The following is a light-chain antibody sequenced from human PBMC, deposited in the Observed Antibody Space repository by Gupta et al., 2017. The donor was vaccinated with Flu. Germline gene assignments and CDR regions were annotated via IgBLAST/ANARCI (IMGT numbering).Light chain of an antibody. V-gene: IGLV2-18*02. CDR3: SSDTSSDNFV. CDR2: EVS. Sequence: QSALTQPPSVAGSAGQSVTISCTGASFDVGTYNRVSWYQQSPGTVPKLMIYEVSKRPSGVPDRFSGSKAGNTASLTISGLQGEDEADYYCSSDTSSDNFVFGTGTKVTVL. J-gene: IGLJ1*01. CDR1: SFDVGTYNR.